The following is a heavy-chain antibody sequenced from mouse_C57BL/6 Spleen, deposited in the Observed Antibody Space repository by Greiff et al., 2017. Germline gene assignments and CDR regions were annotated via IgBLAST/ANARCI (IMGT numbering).Heavy chain of an antibody. Sequence: QVQLQQPGAELVRPGSSVKLSCKASGYTFTSYWMHWVKQRPIQGLEWIGNIDPSDSETHYNQKFKDKATLTVDKSSSTAYMQLGSLTSEDSAVYYCARSGRPWYFDVGGTGTTVTVSS. CDR1: GYTFTSYW. J-gene: IGHJ1*03. D-gene: IGHD4-1*01. CDR2: IDPSDSET. CDR3: ARSGRPWYFDV. V-gene: IGHV1-52*01.